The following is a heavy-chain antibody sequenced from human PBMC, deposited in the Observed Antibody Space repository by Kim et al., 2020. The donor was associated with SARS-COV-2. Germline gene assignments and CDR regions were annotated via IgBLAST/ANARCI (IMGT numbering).Heavy chain of an antibody. Sequence: GGSLRLSCAASGFTFSSYSMNWVRQAPGKGLEWVSSISSSSSYIYYADSVKGRFTISRDNAKNSLYLQMNSLRAEDTAVYYCARDLLTSIAARPVGWFDPWGQGTLVTVSS. CDR2: ISSSSSYI. J-gene: IGHJ5*02. CDR1: GFTFSSYS. D-gene: IGHD6-6*01. V-gene: IGHV3-21*01. CDR3: ARDLLTSIAARPVGWFDP.